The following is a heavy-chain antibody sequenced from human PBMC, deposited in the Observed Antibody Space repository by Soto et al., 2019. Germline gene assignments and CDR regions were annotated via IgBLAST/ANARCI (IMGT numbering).Heavy chain of an antibody. V-gene: IGHV1-18*01. J-gene: IGHJ3*02. Sequence: QVQLVQSGAEVKKPGASVKVSCKASGYTFTSYGISWVRQAPGQGLEWMGWISAYNGNTNYAQKLQGRVTMTTDTSTSTAYMELRSLRSDDTAVYYCARVRNVRGYCSSTSCPHDAFDIWGQGTMVTVSS. CDR3: ARVRNVRGYCSSTSCPHDAFDI. CDR2: ISAYNGNT. CDR1: GYTFTSYG. D-gene: IGHD2-2*01.